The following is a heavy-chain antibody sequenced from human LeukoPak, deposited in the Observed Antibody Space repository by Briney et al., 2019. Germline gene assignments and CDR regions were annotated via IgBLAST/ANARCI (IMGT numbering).Heavy chain of an antibody. V-gene: IGHV1-8*01. Sequence: GASVKDSCKASGYAFTSYDINWVRQATGQGLEWMGWMNPNSGNTGYAQKFQGRVTMTRNTSISTAYMELSSLRSEDTAVYYCARTDSVDGSGDYWGQGTLVTVSS. CDR1: GYAFTSYD. CDR3: ARTDSVDGSGDY. D-gene: IGHD2-15*01. J-gene: IGHJ4*02. CDR2: MNPNSGNT.